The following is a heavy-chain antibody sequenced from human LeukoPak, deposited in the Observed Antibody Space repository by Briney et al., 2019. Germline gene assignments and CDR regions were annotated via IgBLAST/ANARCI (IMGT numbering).Heavy chain of an antibody. CDR3: ARYCSGGSCYSYPPMDV. CDR2: ISAYNGNT. D-gene: IGHD2-15*01. Sequence: ASVKVSCKASGYTFTSYGISWVRQAPGQGREWMGLISAYNGNTNYAQKLQGGVTMTTDPSTSTAYMELRSLRSDDTAVYYCARYCSGGSCYSYPPMDVWGQGTTVTVSS. J-gene: IGHJ6*02. V-gene: IGHV1-18*01. CDR1: GYTFTSYG.